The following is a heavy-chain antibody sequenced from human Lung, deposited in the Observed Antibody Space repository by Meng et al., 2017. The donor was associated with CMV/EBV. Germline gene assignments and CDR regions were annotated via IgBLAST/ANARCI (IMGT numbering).Heavy chain of an antibody. J-gene: IGHJ3*02. V-gene: IGHV4-39*07. CDR2: IYYSGST. CDR1: GGSISSSSYY. Sequence: SETLSLXXTVSGGSISSSSYYWGWIRQPPGKGLEWIGSIYYSGSTYYNPSLKSRVTMSVDTSKNQFSLKLSSVTAADTAVYYCARKLVVPAAIRNDAFDIWGQGXMVTVSS. CDR3: ARKLVVPAAIRNDAFDI. D-gene: IGHD2-2*01.